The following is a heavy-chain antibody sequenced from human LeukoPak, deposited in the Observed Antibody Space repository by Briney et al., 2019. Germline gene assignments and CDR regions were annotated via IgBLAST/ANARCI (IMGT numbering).Heavy chain of an antibody. J-gene: IGHJ5*02. CDR2: IYPGDSRT. V-gene: IGHV5-51*01. Sequence: GGSLKISCKGSGYSFTSYWIGWVRQTPGKGLEWMGVIYPGDSRTRYNPSFEGQVTISADKSINTAYLQWSSLKASDTAMYYCACREFYSPWPGPWGQGTLVTVSS. CDR3: ACREFYSPWPGP. CDR1: GYSFTSYW. D-gene: IGHD5-18*01.